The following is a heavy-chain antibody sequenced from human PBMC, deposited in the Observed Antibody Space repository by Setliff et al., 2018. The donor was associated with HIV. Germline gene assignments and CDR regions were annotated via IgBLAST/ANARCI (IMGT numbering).Heavy chain of an antibody. V-gene: IGHV3-23*01. Sequence: TSETLSLSCAASGFTFSSYAMSWVRQAPGKGLEWVSAISGGGGSTYYGDSVKGRFTISRDTSKNTLYLQMNSLRAEDTAVYYCAKENSFYYFGSGSYPFDFWGQGTLVTVSS. CDR3: AKENSFYYFGSGSYPFDF. CDR2: ISGGGGST. J-gene: IGHJ4*02. CDR1: GFTFSSYA. D-gene: IGHD3-10*01.